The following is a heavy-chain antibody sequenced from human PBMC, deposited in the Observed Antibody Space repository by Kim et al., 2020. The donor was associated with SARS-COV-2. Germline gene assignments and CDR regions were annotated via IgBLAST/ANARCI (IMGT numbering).Heavy chain of an antibody. D-gene: IGHD6-19*01. J-gene: IGHJ6*02. CDR1: GFTFSNAW. CDR2: IKSKTDGGTT. CDR3: TTDREQWLVKGGTYYYAGMDV. V-gene: IGHV3-15*01. Sequence: GGSLRLSCAASGFTFSNAWMSWVRQAPGKGLEWVGRIKSKTDGGTTDYAAPVKGRFTISRDDSKNTLYLQMNSLKTEDTAVYYCTTDREQWLVKGGTYYYAGMDVWGQGTTVTVSS.